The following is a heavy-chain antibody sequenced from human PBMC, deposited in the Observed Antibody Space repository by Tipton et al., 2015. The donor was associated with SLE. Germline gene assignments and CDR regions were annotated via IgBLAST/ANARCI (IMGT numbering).Heavy chain of an antibody. D-gene: IGHD2-2*01. CDR2: IYYSGST. Sequence: TLSLTCTVSGGSISSYYWSWIRQPPGKGLEWIGYIYYSGSTNYNPSLKSRVTISVDTSKNQFSLKLSSVTAADTAVYYCAESQISRPRVLSGWFDPWGQGTLVTVSS. V-gene: IGHV4-59*01. J-gene: IGHJ5*02. CDR3: AESQISRPRVLSGWFDP. CDR1: GGSISSYY.